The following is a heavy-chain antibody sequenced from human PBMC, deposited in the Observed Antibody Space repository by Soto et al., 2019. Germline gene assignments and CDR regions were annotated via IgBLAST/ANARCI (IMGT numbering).Heavy chain of an antibody. CDR2: ISSSGSTI. Sequence: EVQLVESGGGLVQPGGSLRLSCAASGFTFSSYEMNWVRQAPGKGLEWVSYISSSGSTIYYADSVKGRFTISRDNAKNSLYLQMNSLRAEDTAVYYCARSPTSGNWFDPWGQGPLVTVSS. CDR3: ARSPTSGNWFDP. V-gene: IGHV3-48*03. D-gene: IGHD3-10*01. J-gene: IGHJ5*02. CDR1: GFTFSSYE.